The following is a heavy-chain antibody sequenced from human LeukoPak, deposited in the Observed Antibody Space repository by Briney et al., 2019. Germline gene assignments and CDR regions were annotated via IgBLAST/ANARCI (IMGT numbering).Heavy chain of an antibody. Sequence: SETLSLTCIVSADSISSRKYYWGWVRQPPGKALEWLGSVYYSGSTYHNPSLMRRVTVSVDTSKNEFYVKVRSATAADTAVYYCGRHFYGPPLDYYYYYMDVWGKGTTVTVSS. J-gene: IGHJ6*03. D-gene: IGHD2/OR15-2a*01. CDR3: GRHFYGPPLDYYYYYMDV. CDR2: VYYSGST. CDR1: ADSISSRKYY. V-gene: IGHV4-39*01.